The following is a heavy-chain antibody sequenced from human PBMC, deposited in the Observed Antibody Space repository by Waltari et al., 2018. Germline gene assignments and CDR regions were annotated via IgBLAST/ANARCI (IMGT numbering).Heavy chain of an antibody. CDR1: GDSVSITCAA. J-gene: IGHJ5*01. Sequence: QVKLQQSGPGLVKPSQTLSLTCAISGDSVSITCAAWNAHRQSPSRGLEWLGRTYYSSKWYNDYAMSVKSRITINPDTSKNQFSLQLKSVTPEDTAVYYCANAGITVFGVVVGARDSWGQGTLVTVSS. D-gene: IGHD3-3*01. CDR3: ANAGITVFGVVVGARDS. CDR2: TYYSSKWYN. V-gene: IGHV6-1*01.